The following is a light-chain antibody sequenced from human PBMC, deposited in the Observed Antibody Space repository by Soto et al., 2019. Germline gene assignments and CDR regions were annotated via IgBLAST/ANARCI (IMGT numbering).Light chain of an antibody. CDR3: QQYGSPLT. J-gene: IGKJ4*01. CDR1: QSVSSSY. CDR2: GAS. Sequence: EIVLTQSPGTLSLSPGERATLSCRASQSVSSSYLAWYQQKPGQAPRLLIYGASSRATGIPDRFSGSASGTDFTLTISRLEPEDFAVYDCQQYGSPLTFGGGTKVEIK. V-gene: IGKV3-20*01.